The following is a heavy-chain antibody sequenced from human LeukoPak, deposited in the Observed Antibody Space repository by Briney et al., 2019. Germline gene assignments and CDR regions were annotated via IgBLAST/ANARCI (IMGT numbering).Heavy chain of an antibody. CDR1: GFTFSSYG. D-gene: IGHD3-22*01. V-gene: IGHV3-33*06. Sequence: GGSLRLSXAASGFTFSSYGMHWVRQAPGKGLEWVAVIWYDGSNKYYADSVKGRFTISRDNSKNTLYLQMNSLRAEDTAVYYCAKDRSAYYYDSSGPKDYWGQGTLVTVSS. CDR2: IWYDGSNK. J-gene: IGHJ4*02. CDR3: AKDRSAYYYDSSGPKDY.